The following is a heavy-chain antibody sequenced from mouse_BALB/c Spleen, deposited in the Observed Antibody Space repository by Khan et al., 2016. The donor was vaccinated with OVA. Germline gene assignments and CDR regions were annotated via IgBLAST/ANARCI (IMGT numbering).Heavy chain of an antibody. CDR3: ASNLSGSVAY. J-gene: IGHJ3*01. CDR1: GFTFSTYG. CDR2: INSDGYYT. D-gene: IGHD1-3*01. V-gene: IGHV5-6*01. Sequence: EVKLVESGGDLVKPGGSLRLSCAASGFTFSTYGMSWVRQFPDKRLEWVATINSDGYYTYYPDTVTGRFTISRNNAENTLYLQMSSLKSEDTAIYYSASNLSGSVAYWGQGTLVTVSA.